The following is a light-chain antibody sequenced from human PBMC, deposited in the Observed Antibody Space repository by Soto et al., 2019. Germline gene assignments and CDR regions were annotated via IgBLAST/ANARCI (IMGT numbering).Light chain of an antibody. J-gene: IGLJ7*01. CDR1: ISDVGGYNY. V-gene: IGLV2-14*01. CDR3: RSYTSSSTPV. CDR2: EVS. Sequence: QSLLTQAASVSGSPGQSITISCTGTISDVGGYNYVSWYQQHPGKAPKLMIYEVSNRPSGVSNRFSGSKSGNTASLTISGLQAEDEADYHCRSYTSSSTPVFGGGTQLTVL.